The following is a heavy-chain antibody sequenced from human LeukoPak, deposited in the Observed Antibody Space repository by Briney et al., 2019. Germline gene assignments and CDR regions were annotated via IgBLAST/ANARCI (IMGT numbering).Heavy chain of an antibody. J-gene: IGHJ6*02. Sequence: PGRSLRLSCAASGFTFSSYAMHWVRQAPGKGLEWVAVISYDGSNKYYADSVKGRFTISRDNSKNTLYLQMNSLRAEDTAVYYCARDSGYESLYYYYGMDAWGQGTTVTVSS. CDR1: GFTFSSYA. D-gene: IGHD5-12*01. CDR3: ARDSGYESLYYYYGMDA. V-gene: IGHV3-30*04. CDR2: ISYDGSNK.